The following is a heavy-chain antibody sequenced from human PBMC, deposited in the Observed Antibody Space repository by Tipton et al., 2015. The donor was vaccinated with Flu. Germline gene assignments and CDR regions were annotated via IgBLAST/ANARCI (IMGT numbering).Heavy chain of an antibody. CDR2: IYYSGST. D-gene: IGHD3-22*01. CDR3: ARSHYDDSSGSLDY. Sequence: TLSLTCAVYGGSFSGYYWSWIRQPPGKGLEWIGYIYYSGSTNYNPSLKSRVTISVDTSKNQFSLKLSSVTAADTAVYYCARSHYDDSSGSLDYWGQGSLVTVSS. CDR1: GGSFSGYY. J-gene: IGHJ4*02. V-gene: IGHV4-59*12.